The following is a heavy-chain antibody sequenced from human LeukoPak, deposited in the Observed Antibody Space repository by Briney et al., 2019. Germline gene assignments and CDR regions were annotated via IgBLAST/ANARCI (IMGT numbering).Heavy chain of an antibody. CDR3: ARDPEPAAGLPDY. CDR2: ISSSSSYT. Sequence: PGGSLRLSCAVSGFTFSDYYMSWIRQAPGKGLEWVSYISSSSSYTNYADSVKGRFTISRDNAKNSLYLQMNSLRAEDTAVYYCARDPEPAAGLPDYWGQGTLVTVSS. J-gene: IGHJ4*02. V-gene: IGHV3-11*06. CDR1: GFTFSDYY. D-gene: IGHD6-13*01.